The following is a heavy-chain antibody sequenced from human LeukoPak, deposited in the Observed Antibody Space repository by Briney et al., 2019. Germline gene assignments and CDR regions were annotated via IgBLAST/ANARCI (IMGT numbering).Heavy chain of an antibody. CDR3: ARGGAYGSGSYYNPFDY. CDR2: VYHSGST. V-gene: IGHV4-4*02. D-gene: IGHD3-10*01. J-gene: IGHJ4*02. CDR1: GGSISSSNW. Sequence: PSETLSLTCAVSGGSISSSNWWSWVRQPPGKGLEWIGEVYHSGSTNYNPSLKSRVTISVDKSKNQFSLKLSSVTAADTAVYYCARGGAYGSGSYYNPFDYWGQGTLVTVSS.